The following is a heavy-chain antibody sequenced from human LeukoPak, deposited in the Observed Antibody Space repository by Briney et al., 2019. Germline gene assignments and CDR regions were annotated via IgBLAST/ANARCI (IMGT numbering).Heavy chain of an antibody. CDR2: INSDGSST. V-gene: IGHV3-74*01. Sequence: PGGSLRLSCAASGFTFSTYAMTWVRQAPGKGLVWVSHINSDGSSTSYADSVKGRFTISRDNAKNTLYLQMNSLRAEDTAVYYCATEMAAMVYWGQGTLVTVSS. J-gene: IGHJ4*02. CDR1: GFTFSTYA. CDR3: ATEMAAMVY. D-gene: IGHD5-24*01.